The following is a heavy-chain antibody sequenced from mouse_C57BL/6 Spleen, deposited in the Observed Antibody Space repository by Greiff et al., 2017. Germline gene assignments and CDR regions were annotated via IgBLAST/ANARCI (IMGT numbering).Heavy chain of an antibody. D-gene: IGHD4-1*01. CDR1: GFTFSDYG. Sequence: EVMLVESGGGLVKPGGSLKLSCAASGFTFSDYGMHWVRQAPEKGLEWVAYISSGSSTIYYAATVKGRFTISRDNAKNTLFLRMTSLRSEDTAMYYCASGVTGTLDYWGQGTTLTVSS. J-gene: IGHJ2*01. CDR3: ASGVTGTLDY. V-gene: IGHV5-17*01. CDR2: ISSGSSTI.